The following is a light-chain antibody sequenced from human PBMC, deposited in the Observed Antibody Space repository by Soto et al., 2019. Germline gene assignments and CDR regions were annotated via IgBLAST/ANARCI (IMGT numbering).Light chain of an antibody. CDR1: SSDVGGYNF. V-gene: IGLV2-11*01. J-gene: IGLJ3*02. CDR3: CSYAGSYTRV. Sequence: QSALTQPASVSGSPGQSITISCTGTSSDVGGYNFVSWYRQHPDKAPKLMIYDVSKRPSGVPDRFSGSKSGNTASLTISGLQAEDEADYYCCSYAGSYTRVFGGGTKVTVL. CDR2: DVS.